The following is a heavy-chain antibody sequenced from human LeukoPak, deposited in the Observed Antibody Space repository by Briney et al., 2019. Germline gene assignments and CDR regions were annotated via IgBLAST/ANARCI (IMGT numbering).Heavy chain of an antibody. CDR2: IYYSGST. J-gene: IGHJ6*03. CDR3: ARVNPYYYMDV. V-gene: IGHV4-59*01. Sequence: SETLSLTCTVSGGSISSYYWSWIRQPPGKGLEWIGYIYYSGSTNYNPSLKSRVTISVDTSKNQFSLKLSPVTAADTAVYYCARVNPYYYMDVWGKGTTVTVSS. CDR1: GGSISSYY.